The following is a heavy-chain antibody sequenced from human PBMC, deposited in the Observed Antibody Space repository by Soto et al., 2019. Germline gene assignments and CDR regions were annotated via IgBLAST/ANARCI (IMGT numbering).Heavy chain of an antibody. V-gene: IGHV3-48*03. D-gene: IGHD7-27*01. CDR3: ARDGNWGFCDY. CDR1: GFTFSSYE. Sequence: SGGSLRLSCAASGFTFSSYEMNWVRQAPGKGLEWVSHISSNGASIYYADSVKGRFTIARDNAKNSLYLQMNSLRAEDTAVCHCARDGNWGFCDYWGQGTLVTVSS. J-gene: IGHJ4*02. CDR2: ISSNGASI.